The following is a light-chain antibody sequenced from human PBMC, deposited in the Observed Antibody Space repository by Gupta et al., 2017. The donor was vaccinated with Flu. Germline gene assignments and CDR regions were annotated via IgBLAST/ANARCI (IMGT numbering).Light chain of an antibody. Sequence: SLGERAAINCKSSQSVLYSLNNKNYLAWYQQKPGQPPKLLIYWASTRESGVPDRFSGSGSGTDFTLTISSLQAEDVAVYYCQQYFGTPYTFGQRTKLEIK. CDR2: WAS. J-gene: IGKJ2*01. V-gene: IGKV4-1*01. CDR3: QQYFGTPYT. CDR1: QSVLYSLNNKNY.